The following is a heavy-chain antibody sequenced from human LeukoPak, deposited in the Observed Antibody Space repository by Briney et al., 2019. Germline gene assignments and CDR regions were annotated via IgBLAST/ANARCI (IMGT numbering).Heavy chain of an antibody. J-gene: IGHJ4*02. D-gene: IGHD4-11*01. CDR2: VRTTAEGETT. CDR3: TAGLGKTHDDS. CDR1: GFNFNDAW. Sequence: GGSLRLSCEGSGFNFNDAWMSWIRQAPGKGLEWVGRVRTTAEGETTDYGAPVRGRFIISRDDSKSMVYLQMNRLETEDTAIYYCTAGLGKTHDDSWGQGPLVTVSS. V-gene: IGHV3-15*01.